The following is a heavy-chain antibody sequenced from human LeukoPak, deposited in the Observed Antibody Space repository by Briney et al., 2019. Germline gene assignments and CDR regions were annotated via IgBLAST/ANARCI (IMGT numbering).Heavy chain of an antibody. CDR2: IKQDGSEK. CDR3: ARENEGGDLSSWYFYFDY. CDR1: GFTFSSYW. Sequence: PGGSLRLSCAASGFTFSSYWMSWVRQAPGKGLEWVANIKQDGSEKYYVDSVKGRFTISRDNAKNSLYLQMNSLRAEDTAVYYCARENEGGDLSSWYFYFDYWGQGTLVTVSS. D-gene: IGHD6-13*01. V-gene: IGHV3-7*01. J-gene: IGHJ4*02.